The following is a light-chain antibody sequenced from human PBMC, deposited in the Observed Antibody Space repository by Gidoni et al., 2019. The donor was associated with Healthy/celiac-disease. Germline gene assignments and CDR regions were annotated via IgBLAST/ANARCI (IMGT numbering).Light chain of an antibody. V-gene: IGKV1-5*01. J-gene: IGKJ1*01. CDR2: DDP. CDR3: QQYNSNSPWT. Sequence: DIQMTQSTPTLSASVGDRVTITCRASQSISSWLAWSQQKPGKAPKLLIYDDPSLESGVPSRFSGSGSGTEFTLTISSMQHDDFATNYCQQYNSNSPWTFGQGTKVEIK. CDR1: QSISSW.